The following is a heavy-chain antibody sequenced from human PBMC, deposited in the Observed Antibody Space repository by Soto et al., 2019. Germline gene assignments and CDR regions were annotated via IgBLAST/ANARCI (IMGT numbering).Heavy chain of an antibody. CDR2: ISFSGAT. CDR1: GVSITSYF. Sequence: PSETLSLTCTVSGVSITSYFWSWIRQTPGKGLDWIGSISFSGATYSNPSLKGRAALSVDTSENHLSLTLNSVPSADTAVYFCARDRRDGYKRYLEFWGQGNQVT. CDR3: ARDRRDGYKRYLEF. D-gene: IGHD5-12*01. J-gene: IGHJ4*02. V-gene: IGHV4-59*01.